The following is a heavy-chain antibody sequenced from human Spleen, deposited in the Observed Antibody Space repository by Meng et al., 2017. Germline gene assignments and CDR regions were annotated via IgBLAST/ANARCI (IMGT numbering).Heavy chain of an antibody. CDR1: GFTFSSYA. CDR2: ISYDGSNK. Sequence: QVRLVESGGGVVQPGRSLRLSCAASGFTFSSYAMHWVRQAPGKGLEWVAVISYDGSNKYYADSVKGRFTISRDNSKNTLYLQMNSLRAEDTAVYYCASGEQPARFDYWGQGTLVTVSS. V-gene: IGHV3-30*01. D-gene: IGHD3-10*01. J-gene: IGHJ4*02. CDR3: ASGEQPARFDY.